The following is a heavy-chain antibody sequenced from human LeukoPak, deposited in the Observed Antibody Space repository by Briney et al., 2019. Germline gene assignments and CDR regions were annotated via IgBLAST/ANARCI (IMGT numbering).Heavy chain of an antibody. CDR3: ARVGYSSGWYPYYYYYMDV. CDR1: GGTFSSYA. CDR2: IIPIFGTA. D-gene: IGHD6-19*01. Sequence: AASVKVSCKASGGTFSSYAISWVRQAPGQGLEWMGGIIPIFGTANYAQKFQGRVTITADKSTSTAYMELSGLRSEDTAVYYCARVGYSSGWYPYYYYYMDVWGKGTTVTVSS. V-gene: IGHV1-69*06. J-gene: IGHJ6*03.